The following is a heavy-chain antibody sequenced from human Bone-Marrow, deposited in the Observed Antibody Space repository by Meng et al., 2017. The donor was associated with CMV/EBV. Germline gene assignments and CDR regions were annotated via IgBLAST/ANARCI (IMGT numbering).Heavy chain of an antibody. CDR2: INPNIDT. V-gene: IGHV1-2*02. J-gene: IGHJ4*02. CDR3: ARSSGWSRFDY. D-gene: IGHD6-19*01. Sequence: QVQRMTAGAGSNTPVASVKRAGKASRYTLTDYYTHWVRPAPGQWLEWMGWINPNIDTNDEQNFQGRVTMTRDMSINTAYIELSRLTSGDTAVNYCARSSGWSRFDYWGQGTLVTVAS. CDR1: RYTLTDYY.